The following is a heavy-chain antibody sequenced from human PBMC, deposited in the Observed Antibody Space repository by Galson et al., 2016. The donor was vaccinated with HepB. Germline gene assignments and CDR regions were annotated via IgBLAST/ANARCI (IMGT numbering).Heavy chain of an antibody. D-gene: IGHD3-10*01. J-gene: IGHJ6*04. CDR3: ARLWRGYYQFHGMDV. V-gene: IGHV4-30-4*01. CDR2: IYYSGGP. Sequence: LTCSVSGGSISVDDYYWSWIRQSPEKGLEWIGYIYYSGGPDQNPSLERRAMISVYTSKNQFSLKLSSVTAADTAVYYCARLWRGYYQFHGMDVWGKGTTVTVSS. CDR1: GGSISVDDYY.